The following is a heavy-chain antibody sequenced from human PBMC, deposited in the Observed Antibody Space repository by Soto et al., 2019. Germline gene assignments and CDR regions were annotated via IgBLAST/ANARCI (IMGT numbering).Heavy chain of an antibody. CDR1: GFSFSPAW. Sequence: EVQLVESGGGLVTPGGSLRLSCTGTGFSFSPAWMNWVRQAPGKGLEWVGRMKSYRGGGTTDYAATVQGRFTISRDDSKYTLYLQMNSLKFEVTAFYFCIWQQDFYYGKAVWGQGTTVTVSS. CDR3: IWQQDFYYGKAV. D-gene: IGHD6-13*01. V-gene: IGHV3-15*07. J-gene: IGHJ6*02. CDR2: MKSYRGGGTT.